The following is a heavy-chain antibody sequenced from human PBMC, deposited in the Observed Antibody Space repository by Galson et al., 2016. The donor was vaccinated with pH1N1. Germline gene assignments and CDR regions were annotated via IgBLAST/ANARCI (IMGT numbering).Heavy chain of an antibody. CDR1: GFTFTGYF. Sequence: SVKVSCKASGFTFTGYFVHWVRQAPGQGLEWMGRINPNNGDTDYAQKFQGRVTMTGDTSISTAHMELSRLRSDDTAVYFCARGHLRDFVVVPANIRSGNWFDPWGQGTLVTVSS. D-gene: IGHD2-2*01. CDR2: INPNNGDT. J-gene: IGHJ5*02. V-gene: IGHV1-2*06. CDR3: ARGHLRDFVVVPANIRSGNWFDP.